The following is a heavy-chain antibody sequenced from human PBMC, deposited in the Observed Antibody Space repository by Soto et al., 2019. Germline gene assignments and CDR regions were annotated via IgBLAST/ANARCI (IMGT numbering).Heavy chain of an antibody. CDR3: GRDPNGDHVGAYWFDP. D-gene: IGHD4-17*01. J-gene: IGHJ5*02. CDR1: GITFSDYA. Sequence: GGSLRLSCVASGITFSDYAMTWVRQTPEKWLEYISSITSRGFTRYADSVKGRFTVSRDNSRNTMSLQMSSLRVDDTAIYYCGRDPNGDHVGAYWFDPWGQGXLVTVYS. CDR2: ITSRGFT. V-gene: IGHV3-23*01.